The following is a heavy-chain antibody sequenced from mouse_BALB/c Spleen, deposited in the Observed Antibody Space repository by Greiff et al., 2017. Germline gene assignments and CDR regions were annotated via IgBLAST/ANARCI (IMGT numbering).Heavy chain of an antibody. Sequence: EVQLQQSGPGLVKPSQSLSLTCTVTGYSITSDYAWNWIRQFPGNKLEWMGYISYSGSTSYNPSLKSRISITRDTSKNQFFLQLNSVTTEDTATYYCARRDGYYEGVAYWGQGTLVTVSA. V-gene: IGHV3-2*02. D-gene: IGHD2-3*01. CDR3: ARRDGYYEGVAY. J-gene: IGHJ3*01. CDR2: ISYSGST. CDR1: GYSITSDYA.